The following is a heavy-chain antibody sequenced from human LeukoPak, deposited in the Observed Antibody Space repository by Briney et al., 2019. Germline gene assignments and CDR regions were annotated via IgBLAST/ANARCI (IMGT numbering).Heavy chain of an antibody. CDR1: GFTFDEYA. Sequence: PGRSLRLSCAASGFTFDEYAMHWVQQAPGKGLEWVSGISWNSGSIGYADSVKGRFTISRDNAKNSLYLQMNSLRDEDTALYYCANLGSAGCRRITSCSAYMDVWGKGTTVTVSS. CDR3: ANLGSAGCRRITSCSAYMDV. V-gene: IGHV3-9*01. CDR2: ISWNSGSI. D-gene: IGHD2-2*01. J-gene: IGHJ6*03.